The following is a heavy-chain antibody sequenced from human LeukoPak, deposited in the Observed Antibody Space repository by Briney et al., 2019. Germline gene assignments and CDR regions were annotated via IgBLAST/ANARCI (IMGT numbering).Heavy chain of an antibody. CDR3: AKVDGYNSGWYDS. CDR2: ISWNSGNI. D-gene: IGHD6-19*01. V-gene: IGHV3-9*01. J-gene: IGHJ5*01. Sequence: GGSLRLSCAASGFTFDDYGMHWVRQPPGKGLEWVSGISWNSGNIGYADSVKGRFTISRDNAKNSLYLQMDILKPEDTAYYYCAKVDGYNSGWYDSWGQGTLVTVSS. CDR1: GFTFDDYG.